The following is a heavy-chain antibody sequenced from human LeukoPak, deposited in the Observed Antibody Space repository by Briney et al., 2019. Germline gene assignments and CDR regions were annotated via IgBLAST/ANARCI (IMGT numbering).Heavy chain of an antibody. J-gene: IGHJ4*02. V-gene: IGHV4-59*08. CDR2: IYYSGST. Sequence: PSETLSLTCTVSGGSISSYYWSWIRQPPGKGLEWIGYIYYSGSTNYNLSLKSRVTISVDTSKNQFSLKLSSVTAADTAVYYCARLGDTAMVTLDYWGQGTLVTVSS. CDR1: GGSISSYY. CDR3: ARLGDTAMVTLDY. D-gene: IGHD5-18*01.